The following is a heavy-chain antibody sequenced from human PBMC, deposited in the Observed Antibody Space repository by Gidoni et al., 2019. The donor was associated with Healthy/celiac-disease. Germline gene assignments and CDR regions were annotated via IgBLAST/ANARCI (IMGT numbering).Heavy chain of an antibody. D-gene: IGHD2-21*02. CDR3: ARGRSWGGGSGDHFDY. V-gene: IGHV1-46*01. Sequence: QVQLVQSGAEVKKPGASVKVSCKASGYTFTSYYLHWVRQAPGQGLEWMGIINPSGGSTSYAQKFQGRVTMTRDTSTSTVYMELSSLRSEDTAGYYGARGRSWGGGSGDHFDYWGQGTLVTVSS. CDR1: GYTFTSYY. J-gene: IGHJ4*02. CDR2: INPSGGST.